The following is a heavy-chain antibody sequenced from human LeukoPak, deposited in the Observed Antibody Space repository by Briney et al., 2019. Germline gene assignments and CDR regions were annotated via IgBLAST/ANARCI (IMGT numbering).Heavy chain of an antibody. Sequence: GGSLRLSCAASGFIFSTYAMSWVRQAPGKGLEWVSVISGSGGSTYYADSVEGRFTISRDNSKNTLYLQMNSLRVEDTAAYYCAKRGYDSNGYYGYFDYWGQGTLVTVSS. CDR1: GFIFSTYA. V-gene: IGHV3-23*01. CDR3: AKRGYDSNGYYGYFDY. D-gene: IGHD3-22*01. CDR2: ISGSGGST. J-gene: IGHJ4*02.